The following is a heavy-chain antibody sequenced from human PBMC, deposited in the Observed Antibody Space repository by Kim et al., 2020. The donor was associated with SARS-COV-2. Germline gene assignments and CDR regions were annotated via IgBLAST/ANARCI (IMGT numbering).Heavy chain of an antibody. J-gene: IGHJ2*01. D-gene: IGHD1-26*01. Sequence: GESLKISCKASGYSFGNYWIGWLRQQPGKGLEWMGIMYPSDSDTRYNPSFEGQVVISVDTAVTTVYLQWRSLKASDTAMYFRARQEGGIYYPYHYFDLWGRGTFITVSS. CDR1: GYSFGNYW. CDR2: MYPSDSDT. V-gene: IGHV5-51*01. CDR3: ARQEGGIYYPYHYFDL.